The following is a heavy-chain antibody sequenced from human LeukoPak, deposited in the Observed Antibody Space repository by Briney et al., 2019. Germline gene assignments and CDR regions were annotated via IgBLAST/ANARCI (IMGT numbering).Heavy chain of an antibody. CDR3: AKVPTTIRGSSYNWFDP. J-gene: IGHJ5*02. CDR1: GGSISSDSYY. V-gene: IGHV4-39*07. D-gene: IGHD2-2*02. Sequence: PSETLSLTCSVSGGSISSDSYYWGWIRQPPGKGLEWIGNTYYSGSTYYNPSLKSRVTMSVHTSKNQFSLKLSSETAADTAVYYCAKVPTTIRGSSYNWFDPWGQGTLVTVSS. CDR2: TYYSGST.